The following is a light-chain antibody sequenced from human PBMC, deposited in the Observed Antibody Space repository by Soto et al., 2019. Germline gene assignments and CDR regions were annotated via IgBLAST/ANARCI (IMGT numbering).Light chain of an antibody. CDR3: QNFGDSPFT. Sequence: PGERATLSCRASETISSHYIAWYQQKPGQVPRLLIFGASTRATGIPDRFSGSWSGTDFTLTISRLEPEDFAVYYCQNFGDSPFTFGPGTKVDIK. J-gene: IGKJ3*01. CDR1: ETISSHY. CDR2: GAS. V-gene: IGKV3-20*01.